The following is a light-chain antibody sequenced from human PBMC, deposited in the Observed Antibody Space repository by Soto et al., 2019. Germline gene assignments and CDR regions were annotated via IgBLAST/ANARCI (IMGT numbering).Light chain of an antibody. V-gene: IGKV3-20*01. CDR3: HRYDASPPFS. CDR2: GTS. J-gene: IGKJ3*01. CDR1: QSVSTTY. Sequence: EIVLTQSPGTLSLSPGERATLPCRASQSVSTTYLAWYQQKAGQPPRLAIYGTSRRATGIPDRFSGSGSGTDFTLTISRLEPEDFAVYYCHRYDASPPFSFGPGTKVDIK.